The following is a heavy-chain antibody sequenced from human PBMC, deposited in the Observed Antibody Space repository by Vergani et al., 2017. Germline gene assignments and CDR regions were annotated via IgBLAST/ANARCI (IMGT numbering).Heavy chain of an antibody. V-gene: IGHV5-10-1*01. D-gene: IGHD5-12*01. J-gene: IGHJ6*04. CDR2: IDPSDSYT. CDR1: GYSFTSYW. CDR3: ARRRHGGYVRYYYGMDV. Sequence: EVQLVQSGAEVQKPGESLRISCKGSGYSFTSYWISWVRQMPGKGLEWMGRIDPSDSYTNYSPSFQGHVTISANKSISTAYLQWSSLKASDTAMYYCARRRHGGYVRYYYGMDVGGGGTTVTVSS.